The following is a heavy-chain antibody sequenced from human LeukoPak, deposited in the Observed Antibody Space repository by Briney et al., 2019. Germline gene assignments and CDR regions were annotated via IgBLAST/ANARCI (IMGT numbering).Heavy chain of an antibody. CDR1: GYTFTNYY. CDR3: ARDETFDWFDP. V-gene: IGHV1-2*02. Sequence: ASVKVSCKASGYTFTNYYIHWVRQAPGQGLEWMGWMNPNTGGTNYAQKFQGRATMTRDTSVSTAYMELRSLRSDDTAIYYCARDETFDWFDPWGREPWSPSPQ. CDR2: MNPNTGGT. J-gene: IGHJ5*02.